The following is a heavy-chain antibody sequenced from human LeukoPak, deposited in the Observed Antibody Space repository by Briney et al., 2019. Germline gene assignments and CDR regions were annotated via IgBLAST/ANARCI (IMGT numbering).Heavy chain of an antibody. CDR3: ARGNDYGDYPTVPCYFDY. CDR1: GGSISSGGYY. CDR2: IYYSGST. Sequence: SETLSLTCTVSGGSISSGGYYWSWIRQHPGKGLEWIGYIYYSGSTYYNPSLKSRVTISVDTSKNQFSLKLSSVTAADTAVYYCARGNDYGDYPTVPCYFDYWGQGTLVTVSS. D-gene: IGHD4-17*01. J-gene: IGHJ4*02. V-gene: IGHV4-31*03.